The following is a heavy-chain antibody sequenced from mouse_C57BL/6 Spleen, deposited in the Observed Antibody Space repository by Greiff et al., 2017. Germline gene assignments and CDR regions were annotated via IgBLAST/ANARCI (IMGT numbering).Heavy chain of an antibody. Sequence: EVKLVESGPGLAKPSQTLSLTCSVTGYSITSDYRNWIRKFPGNKLEYIGYISYSGSTDYNPSLNSQISITRDTSKTQYYLQLNSVTTEDTATYYCARTTVVGYYFDYWGQGTTLTVSS. D-gene: IGHD1-1*01. CDR1: GYSITSDY. V-gene: IGHV3-8*01. CDR3: ARTTVVGYYFDY. CDR2: ISYSGST. J-gene: IGHJ2*01.